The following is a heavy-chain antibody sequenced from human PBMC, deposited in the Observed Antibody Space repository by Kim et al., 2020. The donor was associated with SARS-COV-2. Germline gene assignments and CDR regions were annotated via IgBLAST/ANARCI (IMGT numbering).Heavy chain of an antibody. Sequence: GGSLRLSCAASGFTFDDYAMHWVRQAPGKGLEWVSGISWNSGSIGYADSVKGRFTISRDNAKNSLYLQMNSLRAEDTALYYCAKQLEGSSYDYWGQGTLVTVSS. V-gene: IGHV3-9*01. CDR3: AKQLEGSSYDY. CDR1: GFTFDDYA. CDR2: ISWNSGSI. J-gene: IGHJ4*02. D-gene: IGHD1-26*01.